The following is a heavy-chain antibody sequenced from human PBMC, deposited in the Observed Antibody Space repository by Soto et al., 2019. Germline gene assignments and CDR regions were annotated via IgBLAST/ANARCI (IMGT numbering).Heavy chain of an antibody. CDR3: AKTAAYYYDSSGYYYLNY. CDR1: GFTFSSYA. J-gene: IGHJ4*02. D-gene: IGHD3-22*01. CDR2: ISGSGGST. V-gene: IGHV3-23*01. Sequence: HPVGSLRLSCAASGFTFSSYAMSWVRQAPGKGLEWVSAISGSGGSTYYADSVKGRFTISRDNSKNTLYLQMNSLRAEDTAVYYCAKTAAYYYDSSGYYYLNYWGQGTLVTVSS.